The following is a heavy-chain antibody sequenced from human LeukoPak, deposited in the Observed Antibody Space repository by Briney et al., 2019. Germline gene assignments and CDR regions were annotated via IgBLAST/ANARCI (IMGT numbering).Heavy chain of an antibody. Sequence: SETLSLTCTVSGGSISSYYWSWIRQPPGKGLEWIGYIYYSGSTNYNPSLKSRVTISVDTSKNQFSLKLSSVTAADTAVYYCARDKQLDWAHYYYYYMDVWGKGTTVTVSS. V-gene: IGHV4-59*01. CDR2: IYYSGST. CDR1: GGSISSYY. CDR3: ARDKQLDWAHYYYYYMDV. J-gene: IGHJ6*03. D-gene: IGHD1-1*01.